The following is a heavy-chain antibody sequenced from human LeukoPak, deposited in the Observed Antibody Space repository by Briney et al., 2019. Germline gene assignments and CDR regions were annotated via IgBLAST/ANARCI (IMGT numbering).Heavy chain of an antibody. CDR1: GDSISSYY. V-gene: IGHV4-59*01. J-gene: IGHJ4*02. CDR2: VYYSGST. CDR3: ARLSVPIDY. Sequence: SETLSLTCSVSGDSISSYYWNWIRQPPGKGLEWIGYVYYSGSTDYNPSLNSRVTISVDTSKNQFSLKLSSVTAADTAVYYCARLSVPIDYWGQGTLVTVSS. D-gene: IGHD2-2*01.